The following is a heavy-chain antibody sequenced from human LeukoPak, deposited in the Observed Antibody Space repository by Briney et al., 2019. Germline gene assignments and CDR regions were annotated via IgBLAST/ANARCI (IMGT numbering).Heavy chain of an antibody. CDR1: GFTFSSYW. CDR2: ISGSGGST. J-gene: IGHJ5*02. CDR3: AKALYSGSYIGNWFDP. D-gene: IGHD1-26*01. Sequence: PGGSLRLSCAASGFTFSSYWMHWVRQAPGKGLEWVSAISGSGGSTYYADSVKGRFTISRDNSKNTLYLQMNSLRAEDTAVYYCAKALYSGSYIGNWFDPWGQGTLVTVSS. V-gene: IGHV3-23*01.